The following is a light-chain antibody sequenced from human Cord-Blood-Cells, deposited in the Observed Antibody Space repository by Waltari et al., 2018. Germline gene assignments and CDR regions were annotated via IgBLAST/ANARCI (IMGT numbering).Light chain of an antibody. CDR1: QSVLYSSNNKNY. CDR2: WAS. V-gene: IGKV4-1*01. CDR3: QQYYTLFT. J-gene: IGKJ3*01. Sequence: DIVMTQSPDSLAVSLGERATIKCQSSQSVLYSSNNKNYLAWYQQKPGQPPKLLIYWASTRESGVPDRFSGSGSGTDFTLTISSLQAEDVAVYYCQQYYTLFTFGPGTKVDIK.